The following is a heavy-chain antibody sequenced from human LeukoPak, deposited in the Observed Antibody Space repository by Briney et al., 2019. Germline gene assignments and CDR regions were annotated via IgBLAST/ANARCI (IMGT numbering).Heavy chain of an antibody. CDR1: GDSVSSNSAA. J-gene: IGHJ6*03. V-gene: IGHV6-1*01. CDR3: ARDRDIVVVPAASPYMDV. CDR2: TYYRSKWYS. Sequence: SQTLSLTCAISGDSVSSNSAAWNWIRQSPSRGLEWLGRTYYRSKWYSDYAESVKSRITINPDTSKNQFSLQLNSVTPEDTAVYYCARDRDIVVVPAASPYMDVWGKGTTVTVSS. D-gene: IGHD2-2*01.